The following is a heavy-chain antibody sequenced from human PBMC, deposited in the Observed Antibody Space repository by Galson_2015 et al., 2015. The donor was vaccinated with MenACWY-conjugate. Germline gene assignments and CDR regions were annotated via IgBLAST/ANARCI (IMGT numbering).Heavy chain of an antibody. V-gene: IGHV3-7*03. CDR3: ARDTRGHFDY. Sequence: SLRLSCAVSGFTFSSYWVSWVRQAPGKGLEWVANIKQDGREKNYVDSVKGRFTISRDNAGNSVYLQMDSLRVEDTAVYYCARDTRGHFDYWGQGTLVTFSS. CDR2: IKQDGREK. J-gene: IGHJ4*02. CDR1: GFTFSSYW.